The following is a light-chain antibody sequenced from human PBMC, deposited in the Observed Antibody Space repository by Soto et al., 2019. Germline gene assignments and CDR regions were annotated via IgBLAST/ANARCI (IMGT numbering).Light chain of an antibody. V-gene: IGKV3-20*01. Sequence: EIVLTQSPGTLSLSPGEIATLSCRASHSITSNCLAWYHQKPGQAPRLLIYGASTMAAGVADRLRASGSGTGITFTITSLEPEAFEVYYCQQYGRLTLMYTFGQGTKLGVK. CDR3: QQYGRLTLMYT. CDR1: HSITSNC. J-gene: IGKJ2*01. CDR2: GAS.